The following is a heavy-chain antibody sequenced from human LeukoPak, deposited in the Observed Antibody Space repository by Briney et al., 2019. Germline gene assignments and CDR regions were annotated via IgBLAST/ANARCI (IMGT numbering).Heavy chain of an antibody. J-gene: IGHJ3*02. D-gene: IGHD2-15*01. CDR1: GGTFSSYA. CDR3: ARLLGYCSGGSCYSEHAFDI. V-gene: IGHV1-69*13. Sequence: SVKVSFKASGGTFSSYAISWVRQAPGQGLEWMGGIIPIFGTANYAQKFQGRVTITADESTSTAYMELSSLRSEDTAVYYCARLLGYCSGGSCYSEHAFDIWGQGTMVTVSS. CDR2: IIPIFGTA.